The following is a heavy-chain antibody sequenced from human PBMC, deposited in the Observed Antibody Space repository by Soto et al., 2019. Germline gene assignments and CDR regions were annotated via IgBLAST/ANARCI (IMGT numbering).Heavy chain of an antibody. D-gene: IGHD2-8*01. CDR2: INPKSGGT. V-gene: IGHV1-2*04. Sequence: GASVKVSCKASGYSFTDYHIHWVRQAPGQGLEWLGRINPKSGGTSTAQKFQGWVTMTTDTSISTASMELTRRTSDDTAIYYCARGDSTDCSTGVCSFFYNHDMDVWGQGTTVTVSS. J-gene: IGHJ6*02. CDR1: GYSFTDYH. CDR3: ARGDSTDCSTGVCSFFYNHDMDV.